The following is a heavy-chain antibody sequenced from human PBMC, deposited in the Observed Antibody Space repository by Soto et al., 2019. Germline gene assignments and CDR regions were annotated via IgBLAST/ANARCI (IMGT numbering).Heavy chain of an antibody. CDR2: IYYSGST. J-gene: IGHJ6*02. V-gene: IGHV4-59*01. D-gene: IGHD7-27*01. CDR3: ARDRASNWGFPYYYYYGMDV. Sequence: ASETLSLTCTVSGGSISSYYWSWIRQPPGKGLEWIGYIYYSGSTNYNPSLKSRVTISVDTSKNQFSLKLSSVTAADTAVYYCARDRASNWGFPYYYYYGMDVWGQGTTVTVSS. CDR1: GGSISSYY.